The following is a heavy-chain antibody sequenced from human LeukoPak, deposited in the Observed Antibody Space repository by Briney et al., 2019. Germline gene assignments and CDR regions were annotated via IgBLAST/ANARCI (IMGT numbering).Heavy chain of an antibody. CDR1: GYTFTSYY. D-gene: IGHD3-3*01. CDR2: INPSGGST. J-gene: IGHJ4*02. CDR3: ARHEWREIGSFDY. V-gene: IGHV1-46*01. Sequence: ASVKVSCTASGYTFTSYYMHWVRQAPGQGLEWMGIINPSGGSTSCAQKFQGRVTMTRDTSTSTVYMELSSLRSEDTAVYYCARHEWREIGSFDYWGQGTLVTVSS.